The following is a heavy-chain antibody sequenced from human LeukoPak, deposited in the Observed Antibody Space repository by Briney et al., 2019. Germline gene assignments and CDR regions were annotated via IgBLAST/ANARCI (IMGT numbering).Heavy chain of an antibody. CDR2: ISSSGGST. CDR3: ATRRYDTSGFDH. D-gene: IGHD3-22*01. Sequence: GGSLRLSCAASGFTFSSCAMIWVRQAPGKGLEWVSAISSSGGSTYYADSVKGRFTISRDNSKNTLYLQMNSLRAEQTAVYYCATRRYDTSGFDHWGQGTLVTVSS. J-gene: IGHJ4*02. V-gene: IGHV3-23*01. CDR1: GFTFSSCA.